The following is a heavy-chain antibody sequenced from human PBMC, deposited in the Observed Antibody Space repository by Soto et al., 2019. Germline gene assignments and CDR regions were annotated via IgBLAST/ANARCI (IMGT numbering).Heavy chain of an antibody. V-gene: IGHV1-18*01. D-gene: IGHD6-19*01. CDR1: GYTFTSYG. CDR2: ISAYNGNT. J-gene: IGHJ2*01. Sequence: QIQLVQSGAEVKKPGASVKVSCKASGYTFTSYGISWVRQAPGQGLEWMGWISAYNGNTNYAQKLQGRVTMTTDTSTSTAYMELRSLRSDDTAVYYCARDQRWAGGSGSTWYFDLWGRGTLVTVSS. CDR3: ARDQRWAGGSGSTWYFDL.